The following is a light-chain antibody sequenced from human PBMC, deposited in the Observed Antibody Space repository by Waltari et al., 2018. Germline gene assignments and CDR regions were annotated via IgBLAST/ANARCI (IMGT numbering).Light chain of an antibody. Sequence: QAALTQPPSVSGSPGQSVTISCTGTSSDIGGYNYFSWYQQHPGKAPKLMIYDVSKRPSGVSDRFSGSKSGTTASLTISGLQAEDEADYYCSSYVGINTFVFGSGTKLTVL. J-gene: IGLJ6*01. V-gene: IGLV2-11*01. CDR3: SSYVGINTFV. CDR2: DVS. CDR1: SSDIGGYNY.